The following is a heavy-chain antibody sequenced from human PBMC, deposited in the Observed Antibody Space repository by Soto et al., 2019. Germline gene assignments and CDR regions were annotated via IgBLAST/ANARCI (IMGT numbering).Heavy chain of an antibody. CDR2: ISYDGSNK. Sequence: QVQLVESGGGVVQPGRSLRLSCAASGFTFSSYAMHWVRQAPGKGLEWVAVISYDGSNKYYADSVKGRFTISRDNSKNTLYLQMNSLRAEDTAVYYCARDPDSSDWGFDAFDIWGQGTMVTVSS. CDR3: ARDPDSSDWGFDAFDI. J-gene: IGHJ3*02. CDR1: GFTFSSYA. V-gene: IGHV3-30-3*01. D-gene: IGHD6-19*01.